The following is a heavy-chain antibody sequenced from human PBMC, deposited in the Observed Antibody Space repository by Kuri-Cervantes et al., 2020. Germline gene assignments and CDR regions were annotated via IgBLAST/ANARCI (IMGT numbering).Heavy chain of an antibody. D-gene: IGHD6-13*01. CDR3: ARDPSSYSSSWYYYYYGMDV. V-gene: IGHV3-48*02. J-gene: IGHJ6*02. Sequence: GGSLRLSCAASGFTFSSYAMHWVRQAPGKGLEWVSYISSSSSTIYYADSVKGRFTISRDNAKNSLYLQMNSLRDEDAAVYYCARDPSSYSSSWYYYYYGMDVWGQGTTVTVSS. CDR2: ISSSSSTI. CDR1: GFTFSSYA.